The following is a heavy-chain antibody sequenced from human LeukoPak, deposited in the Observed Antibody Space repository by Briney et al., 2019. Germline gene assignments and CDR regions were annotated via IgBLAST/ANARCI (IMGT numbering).Heavy chain of an antibody. Sequence: EASVKVSCKASGYTFTSYGISWVRQAPGQGLEWMGGIIPIFGTANYAQKFQGRVTITADESTSTAYMELSSLRSEDTAVYYCARSGFDSSGYYPAEYFQHWGQGTLVTVSS. V-gene: IGHV1-69*13. CDR1: GYTFTSYG. D-gene: IGHD3-22*01. CDR3: ARSGFDSSGYYPAEYFQH. CDR2: IIPIFGTA. J-gene: IGHJ1*01.